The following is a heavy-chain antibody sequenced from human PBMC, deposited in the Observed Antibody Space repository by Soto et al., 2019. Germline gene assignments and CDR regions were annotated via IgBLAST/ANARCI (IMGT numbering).Heavy chain of an antibody. CDR1: GGSFNSYA. D-gene: IGHD1-1*01. J-gene: IGHJ4*02. CDR3: ATAFQLPAY. CDR2: IIPVLGLT. V-gene: IGHV1-69*02. Sequence: QVQLVQSGAEVKKPGFSVKVSCKASGGSFNSYAISWVRQAPGQGLEWMGRIIPVLGLTNYAEKFQGRFTITADTADKSTTVAYMELNSLRTEDTARYYCATAFQLPAYWGQRTLVTGSS.